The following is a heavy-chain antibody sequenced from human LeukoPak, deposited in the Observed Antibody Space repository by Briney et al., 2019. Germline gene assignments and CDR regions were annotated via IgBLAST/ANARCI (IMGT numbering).Heavy chain of an antibody. V-gene: IGHV1-3*01. J-gene: IGHJ3*02. CDR1: GYTFTSYA. CDR3: ARESGHDAFDI. CDR2: INAGNGNT. Sequence: ASVKVSCKASGYTFTSYAMHWVRQAPGQRLEWMGWINAGNGNTKYSQKFQGRVTITRDTSVSTAYMELSSLRSEDTAVYYCARESGHDAFDIWGQGTMVTVSS.